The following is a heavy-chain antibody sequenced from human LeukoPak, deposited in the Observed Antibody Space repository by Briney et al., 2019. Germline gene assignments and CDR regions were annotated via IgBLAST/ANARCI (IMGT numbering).Heavy chain of an antibody. J-gene: IGHJ5*02. Sequence: GSLRLSCAASGFTFSSYAMSWVRQAPGKGLEWVSAISGSGGSTYYADSVKGRFTISRDNSKNTVYLEMNSLRAEDTAVYYCAKDRVAAAGPYGSWGQGTLVTVSS. V-gene: IGHV3-23*01. CDR3: AKDRVAAAGPYGS. CDR2: ISGSGGST. CDR1: GFTFSSYA. D-gene: IGHD6-13*01.